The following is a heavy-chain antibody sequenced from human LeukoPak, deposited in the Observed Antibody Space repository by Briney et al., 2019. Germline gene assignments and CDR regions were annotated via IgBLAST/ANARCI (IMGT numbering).Heavy chain of an antibody. J-gene: IGHJ4*02. D-gene: IGHD5-12*01. V-gene: IGHV1-2*02. CDR2: INPNSGGT. CDR1: GYTFTGYY. CDR3: ARVLGDIVATIVY. Sequence: ASVKVSCKASGYTFTGYYMHWVRQAPGQGLEWMGWINPNSGGTNYAQKFQGRVTMTRDTSISTAYMELSRLRSEDTAVYYCARVLGDIVATIVYWGQGTLVTVSS.